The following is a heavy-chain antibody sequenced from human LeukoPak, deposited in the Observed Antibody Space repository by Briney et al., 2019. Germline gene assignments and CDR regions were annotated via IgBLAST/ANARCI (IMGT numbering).Heavy chain of an antibody. CDR3: AKEIDNRYHYGSGKDY. V-gene: IGHV3-74*01. CDR2: INHDGTGT. J-gene: IGHJ4*02. Sequence: GGSLRLSCAASGWMHWVRQAPGKGLVWVSGINHDGTGTYYADSVKGRFTISRDNAKNSLYLQMNSLRAEDTVVYYCAKEIDNRYHYGSGKDYWGQGTLVTVSS. CDR1: GW. D-gene: IGHD3-10*01.